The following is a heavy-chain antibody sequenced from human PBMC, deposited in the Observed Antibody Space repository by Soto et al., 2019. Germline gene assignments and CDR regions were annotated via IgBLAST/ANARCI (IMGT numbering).Heavy chain of an antibody. CDR1: GFTFSSYP. Sequence: GSLRLSCATSGFTFSSYPLTWVRQGPGKGLEWVSTISGSGGSTSYADSVKGRFTISRDNSKNTLYLQMNSLRAEDTAVYYCATDSRKPRWIPVYWGQGTLVTLSS. V-gene: IGHV3-23*01. CDR2: ISGSGGST. J-gene: IGHJ4*02. D-gene: IGHD5-18*01. CDR3: ATDSRKPRWIPVY.